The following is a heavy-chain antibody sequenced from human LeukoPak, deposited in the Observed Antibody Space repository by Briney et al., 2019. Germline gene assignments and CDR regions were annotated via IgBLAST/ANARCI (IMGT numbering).Heavy chain of an antibody. V-gene: IGHV4-4*07. CDR3: VRDGDIAVVPAAGPYLGWSHDAINS. J-gene: IGHJ3*02. CDR2: IYTSGST. Sequence: PSETLSLTCTVSGGSISSYYWSWIREPAGQGLEWIGRIYTSGSTNSNPSLKRRVTMSVDTSKNQFSLKLSSVNAADTAVYCCVRDGDIAVVPAAGPYLGWSHDAINSWWRETMVTVSS. CDR1: GGSISSYY. D-gene: IGHD2-2*01.